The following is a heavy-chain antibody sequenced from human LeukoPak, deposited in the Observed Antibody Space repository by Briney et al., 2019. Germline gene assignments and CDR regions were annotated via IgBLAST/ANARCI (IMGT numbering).Heavy chain of an antibody. D-gene: IGHD6-13*01. V-gene: IGHV3-9*01. CDR2: ISWNSGSI. J-gene: IGHJ5*02. Sequence: GGSLRLSCAASGFTFDDYAMHWVRQAPGKGLEWVSGISWNSGSIGYADSVKGRFTISRDNAKNSLYLQMNSLRAEDTALYYCAKDPTPLAAAGTGRFDPWGQGTLVTVSS. CDR1: GFTFDDYA. CDR3: AKDPTPLAAAGTGRFDP.